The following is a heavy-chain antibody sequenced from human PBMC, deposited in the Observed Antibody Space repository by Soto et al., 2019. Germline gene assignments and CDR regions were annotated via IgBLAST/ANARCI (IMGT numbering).Heavy chain of an antibody. V-gene: IGHV1-69*06. CDR2: IIPIFGTA. CDR1: GGTLSSYA. CDR3: ARVPSSPSYYYYGMDV. Sequence: QVQLVQSGAEVKKPGSSVKVSCKASGGTLSSYAISWVRQAPGQGLEWMGGIIPIFGTANYAQKFQGRVTITADKSTSTAYMELSSLRSEDTAVYYCARVPSSPSYYYYGMDVWGQGTTVTVSS. J-gene: IGHJ6*02. D-gene: IGHD6-13*01.